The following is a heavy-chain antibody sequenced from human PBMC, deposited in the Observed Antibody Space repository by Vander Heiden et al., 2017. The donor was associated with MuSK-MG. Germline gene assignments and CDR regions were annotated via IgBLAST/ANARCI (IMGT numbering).Heavy chain of an antibody. Sequence: EVQLVESGGGLVQPGGSLRLSCAASGLTFSNYWMSWVRQAPGKGLEWVANIKQDGSEEYYVDSVKGRFTISRDNAKNSLYLQINSLRAEDTALYYCASHYYFDSSAYRPNDYWGQGTLVTVSS. CDR2: IKQDGSEE. J-gene: IGHJ4*02. CDR3: ASHYYFDSSAYRPNDY. V-gene: IGHV3-7*01. CDR1: GLTFSNYW. D-gene: IGHD3-22*01.